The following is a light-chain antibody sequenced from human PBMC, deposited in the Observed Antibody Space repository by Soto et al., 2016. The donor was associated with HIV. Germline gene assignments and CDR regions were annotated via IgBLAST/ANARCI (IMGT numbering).Light chain of an antibody. CDR2: DDN. J-gene: IGLJ3*02. CDR3: QVWDSRNDHRV. CDR1: NIGDKS. V-gene: IGLV3-21*02. Sequence: SYELTQPPSVSVTPGETARITCGGNNIGDKSVHWYQQKPGRAPVLVVYDDNDRPSGIPERFSGSNFGNTATLTISRVEAGDEADYHCQVWDSRNDHRVFGGGTKLTVL.